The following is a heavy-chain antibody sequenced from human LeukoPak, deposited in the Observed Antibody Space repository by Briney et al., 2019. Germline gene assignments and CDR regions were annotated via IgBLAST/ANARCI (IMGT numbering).Heavy chain of an antibody. CDR3: ARDRTRFWSGYYEAAYNWFDP. J-gene: IGHJ5*02. D-gene: IGHD3-3*01. V-gene: IGHV4-59*01. CDR1: GGSISSYY. Sequence: PSETLSLTCTVSGGSISSYYWSWIRQPPGKGLEWIGYIYYSGSTNYNPSLKSRVTISVDTSKNQFSLKLSSVTAADTAVYYCARDRTRFWSGYYEAAYNWFDPWGQGTLVTVSS. CDR2: IYYSGST.